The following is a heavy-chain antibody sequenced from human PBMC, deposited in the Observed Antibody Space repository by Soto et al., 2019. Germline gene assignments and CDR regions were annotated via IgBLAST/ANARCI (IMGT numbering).Heavy chain of an antibody. CDR3: ARAPLIAAAGTPFDY. D-gene: IGHD6-13*01. Sequence: ASVKVSCKASGYTFTGYYMHWVRQAPGQGLEWMGWINPNSGGTNYAQKFQGWVTMTRDTSISTAYMELSRLRSDDTAVYYCARAPLIAAAGTPFDYWGQGTLVTVSS. CDR2: INPNSGGT. J-gene: IGHJ4*02. V-gene: IGHV1-2*04. CDR1: GYTFTGYY.